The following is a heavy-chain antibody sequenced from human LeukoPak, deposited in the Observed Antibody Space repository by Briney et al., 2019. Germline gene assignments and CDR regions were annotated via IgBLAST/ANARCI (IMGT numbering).Heavy chain of an antibody. J-gene: IGHJ4*02. Sequence: GGSLRLSCTASGFTFSNFAMHWGRQAPGTGLEWVAVISYDGSRTDYTVSVNGRFTISRDNSKNTLYLQMNSLRAEDTAVYYCAKDRIAVAGGAFFDYWGQGTLVTVSS. CDR1: GFTFSNFA. D-gene: IGHD6-19*01. CDR3: AKDRIAVAGGAFFDY. V-gene: IGHV3-30*04. CDR2: ISYDGSRT.